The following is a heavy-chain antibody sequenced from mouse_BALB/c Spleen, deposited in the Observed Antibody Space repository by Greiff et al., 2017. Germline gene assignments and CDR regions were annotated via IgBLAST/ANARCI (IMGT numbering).Heavy chain of an antibody. J-gene: IGHJ4*01. D-gene: IGHD4-1*01. Sequence: EVQLVESGGGLVQPKGSLKLSCAASGFTFNTYAMNWVRQAPGKGLEWVARIRSKSNNYATYYADSVKDRFTISRDDSQSMLYLQMNNLKTEDTAMYYCVRGTGMPSMDYWGQGTSVTVSS. CDR1: GFTFNTYA. V-gene: IGHV10-1*02. CDR2: IRSKSNNYAT. CDR3: VRGTGMPSMDY.